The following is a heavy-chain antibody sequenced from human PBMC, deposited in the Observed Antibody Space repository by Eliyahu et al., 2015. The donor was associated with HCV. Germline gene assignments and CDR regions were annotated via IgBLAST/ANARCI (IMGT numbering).Heavy chain of an antibody. CDR3: TIHPYIIRGQRMDHSFAS. Sequence: EVQLVESGGGLIQPGRSLRLSCTGSGFTFGDYALGWVRQTPGKGLGWVSFIRNKDFGETTEYAASVKGRFTVSRDDSKSVAYLQMDNLKTDDTAVYYCTIHPYIIRGQRMDHSFASWGQGTLVTVSS. J-gene: IGHJ4*02. CDR2: IRNKDFGETT. CDR1: GFTFGDYA. D-gene: IGHD6-25*01. V-gene: IGHV3-49*04.